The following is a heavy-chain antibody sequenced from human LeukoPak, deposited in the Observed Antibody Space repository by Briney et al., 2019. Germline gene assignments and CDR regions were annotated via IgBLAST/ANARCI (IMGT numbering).Heavy chain of an antibody. J-gene: IGHJ6*03. D-gene: IGHD5-24*01. Sequence: ASVKVSCKASGYTFTSYDINWVRQATGQGLEWMGWMNPNSGNTGYAQKFQGRVTMTRNTSISTAYMELSSLRSEDTAVYYCARRVLQFAMNYYYYYMDVWGKGTTVTISS. V-gene: IGHV1-8*01. CDR2: MNPNSGNT. CDR1: GYTFTSYD. CDR3: ARRVLQFAMNYYYYYMDV.